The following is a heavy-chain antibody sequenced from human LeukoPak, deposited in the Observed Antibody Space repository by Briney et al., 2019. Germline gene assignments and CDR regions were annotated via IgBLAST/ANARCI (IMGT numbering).Heavy chain of an antibody. V-gene: IGHV3-7*01. J-gene: IGHJ4*02. CDR3: ARDEYSYGINYFDY. CDR2: MKRDGSEI. D-gene: IGHD5-18*01. CDR1: GFTFSTYW. Sequence: GGSLRLSCSASGFTFSTYWMSWVRQAPGKGLEWVANMKRDGSEIYYVDSVKGRFTISRDNARNSLYLQMNSLRAEDTAVYYCARDEYSYGINYFDYWGQGTLVTVSS.